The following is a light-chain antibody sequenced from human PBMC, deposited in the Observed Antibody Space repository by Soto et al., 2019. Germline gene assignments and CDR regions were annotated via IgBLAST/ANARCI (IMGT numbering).Light chain of an antibody. CDR2: AAS. CDR1: QNINSY. CDR3: QHYNTYPWT. V-gene: IGKV1-39*01. Sequence: DIQMNQSPSSLSASVGDRVTITCRARQNINSYLNWYQQKPGKAPKLLIYAASSLQSGVPSRFSGSGSGTEFTLTISSLQPGDFATYYCQHYNTYPWTFGQGTMVDVK. J-gene: IGKJ1*01.